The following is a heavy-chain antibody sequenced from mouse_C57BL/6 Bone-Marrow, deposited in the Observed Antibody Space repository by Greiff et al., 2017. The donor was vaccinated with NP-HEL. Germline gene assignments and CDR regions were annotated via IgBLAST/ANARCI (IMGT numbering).Heavy chain of an antibody. CDR3: AKRDYGSSYAMDY. D-gene: IGHD1-1*01. J-gene: IGHJ4*01. CDR1: GFSLTSYG. Sequence: QVQLKESGPGLVQPSQSLSITCTVSGFSLTSYGVHWVRQSPGKGLEWLGVIWRGGSTDYNAAFMSRLSITKDNSKSQVFFKMNSLQADDTAIYYCAKRDYGSSYAMDYWGQGTSVTVSS. V-gene: IGHV2-5*01. CDR2: IWRGGST.